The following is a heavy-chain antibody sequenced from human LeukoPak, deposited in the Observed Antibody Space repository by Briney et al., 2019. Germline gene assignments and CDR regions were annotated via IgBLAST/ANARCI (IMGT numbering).Heavy chain of an antibody. CDR2: ISTSGDEI. J-gene: IGHJ4*02. CDR3: AIYQQHPSLGSGY. D-gene: IGHD1/OR15-1a*01. CDR1: GFSFSNYF. V-gene: IGHV3-23*01. Sequence: PGGSLRLSCSASGFSFSNYFMTWARQPPGKGLEWVSVISTSGDEIHYADSVKGRFTISRDNSKNTLSLQMNSLRADDTAIYYCAIYQQHPSLGSGYWGQGTLVTVSS.